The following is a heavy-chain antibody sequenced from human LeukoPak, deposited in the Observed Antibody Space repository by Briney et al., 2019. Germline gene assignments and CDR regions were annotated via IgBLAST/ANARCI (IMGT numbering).Heavy chain of an antibody. CDR1: GFTFSSYG. CDR3: VKDNSNWYWYFDL. V-gene: IGHV3-33*05. J-gene: IGHJ2*01. CDR2: ISYDRNTI. D-gene: IGHD1-1*01. Sequence: GRSLRDSRAASGFTFSSYGMYCVRQAPGKGLEWLTVISYDRNTIYYADSVKGRFTISRDNSKNTLYLQMNSLRGEDTAVYHWVKDNSNWYWYFDLWARSTLVTVSS.